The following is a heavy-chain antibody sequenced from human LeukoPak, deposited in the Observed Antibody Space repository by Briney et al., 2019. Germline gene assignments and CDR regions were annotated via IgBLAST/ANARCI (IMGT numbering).Heavy chain of an antibody. CDR2: IYYSGST. CDR1: GGSISSYY. D-gene: IGHD3-10*01. V-gene: IGHV4-59*08. Sequence: SETLPLTCTVSGGSISSYYWSWIRQPPGKGLEWIGYIYYSGSTNYNPSLKSRVTISVDTSKNQFSLKLRSVTAADTAVYYCATATYYYGSGSYYPGHYFDYWGQGTLVTVSS. J-gene: IGHJ4*02. CDR3: ATATYYYGSGSYYPGHYFDY.